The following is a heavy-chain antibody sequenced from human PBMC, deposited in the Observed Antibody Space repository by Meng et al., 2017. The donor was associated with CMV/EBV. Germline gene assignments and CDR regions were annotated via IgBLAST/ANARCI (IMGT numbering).Heavy chain of an antibody. J-gene: IGHJ6*02. CDR3: AREAAETYYYYGMDV. V-gene: IGHV3-74*01. D-gene: IGHD6-13*01. CDR2: INSDGSST. Sequence: GGSLRLSCAASGFTFSSYWMHWVRQAPGKGLVWVSRINSDGSSTSYADPVKGRFTISRDNAKNTLYLQMNSLRAEDTAVYYCAREAAETYYYYGMDVWGQGTTVTVSS. CDR1: GFTFSSYW.